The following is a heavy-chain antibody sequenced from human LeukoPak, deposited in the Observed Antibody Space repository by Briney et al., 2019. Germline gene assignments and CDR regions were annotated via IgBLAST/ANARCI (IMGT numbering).Heavy chain of an antibody. CDR3: ARGTFWSGYYHDY. D-gene: IGHD3-3*01. V-gene: IGHV4-61*08. CDR1: GDSISSGGYY. Sequence: SETLSLTCTVSGDSISSGGYYWSWIRQPPGKGLEWIGFIFYSGSTNYNPSLKSRVTISLNTSKTQFSLKLSSVTAADTAVYYCARGTFWSGYYHDYWGQGTLVTVSS. J-gene: IGHJ4*02. CDR2: IFYSGST.